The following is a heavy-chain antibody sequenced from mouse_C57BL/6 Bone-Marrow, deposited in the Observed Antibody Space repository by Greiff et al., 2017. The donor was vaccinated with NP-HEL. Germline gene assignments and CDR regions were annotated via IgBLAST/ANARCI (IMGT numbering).Heavy chain of an antibody. J-gene: IGHJ2*01. V-gene: IGHV1-81*01. CDR2: IYPRSGNT. CDR1: GYTFTSYG. Sequence: QVQLKQSGAELARPGASVKLSCKASGYTFTSYGISWVKQRTGQGLEWIGEIYPRSGNTYYNEKFKGKATLTADKSSSTAYMELRSLTSEDSAVYFCALWLRRRGFGYWGQGTTLTVSS. CDR3: ALWLRRRGFGY. D-gene: IGHD2-2*01.